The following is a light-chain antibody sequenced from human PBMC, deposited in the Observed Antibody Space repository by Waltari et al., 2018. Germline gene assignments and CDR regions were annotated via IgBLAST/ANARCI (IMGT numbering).Light chain of an antibody. Sequence: DIVMTQSPDSLAVSLGERDTINCRASQSVFFSSTNKNYLAWDQQKPRQPPRLLIYWASMLQPGVPERFSGSGFVTDFTLPISRPQAEDWAVYYCQEYYYTPRTFGQGTRV. J-gene: IGKJ1*01. CDR2: WAS. CDR1: QSVFFSSTNKNY. CDR3: QEYYYTPRT. V-gene: IGKV4-1*01.